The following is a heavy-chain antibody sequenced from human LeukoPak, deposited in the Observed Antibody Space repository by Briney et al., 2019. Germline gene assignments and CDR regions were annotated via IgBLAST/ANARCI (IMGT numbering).Heavy chain of an antibody. CDR2: FDPEDGET. J-gene: IGHJ3*02. CDR3: ATGVIVGATIAFDI. CDR1: GYTLTELS. D-gene: IGHD1-26*01. Sequence: ASVKVSCKVSGYTLTELSMHWVRQAPGKGLEWMGGFDPEDGETIYAQKFQGRVTMTEDTSTDTAYMELSSLRSEDTAVYYCATGVIVGATIAFDIWGQGTMVTVSS. V-gene: IGHV1-24*01.